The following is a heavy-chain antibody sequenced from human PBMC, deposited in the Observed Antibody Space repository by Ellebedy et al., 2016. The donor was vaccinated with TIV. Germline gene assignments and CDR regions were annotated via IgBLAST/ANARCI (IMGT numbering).Heavy chain of an antibody. J-gene: IGHJ4*02. V-gene: IGHV3-30*14. CDR3: ARDGVGATGAY. CDR1: GFSFSSYA. D-gene: IGHD1-26*01. CDR2: ISYDGSNK. Sequence: GESLKISCAAPGFSFSSYAMHWVRQFPGQGLEWVAVISYDGSNKYYADSVKGRFTISRDNSKNTLYLQMNSLRAEDKAVYYCARDGVGATGAYWGQGTLVTVAS.